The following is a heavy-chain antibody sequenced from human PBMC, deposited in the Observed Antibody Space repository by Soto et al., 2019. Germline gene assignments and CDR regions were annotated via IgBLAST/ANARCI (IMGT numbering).Heavy chain of an antibody. D-gene: IGHD5-18*01. V-gene: IGHV1-58*02. CDR1: GLSFSSSA. CDR3: ARDKLVDTAMVPPGCPDY. Sequence: GASVKVSCKTSGLSFSSSAMQWVRQAPGQRLEWIGWIVVGVNNTHYAQNFQDRVTITRDTSTSTVYMELSSLRPEDTAVYYCARDKLVDTAMVPPGCPDYWGQGTLVTVSS. J-gene: IGHJ4*02. CDR2: IVVGVNNT.